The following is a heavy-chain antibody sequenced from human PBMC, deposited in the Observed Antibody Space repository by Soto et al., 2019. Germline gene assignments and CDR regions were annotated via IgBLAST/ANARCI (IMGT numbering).Heavy chain of an antibody. CDR2: IIPILDVA. CDR1: GVDFNSFT. Sequence: QLVQSGAEVKKPGSSVKVSCKASGVDFNSFTLSWVRQAPGQGPEWMGTIIPILDVAKNAQKFQGRITITADKSTSTVYMELRRLRSEDTAVYYCAQMWFGELWHGMDVWGQGTTVTVSS. J-gene: IGHJ6*02. CDR3: AQMWFGELWHGMDV. V-gene: IGHV1-69*02. D-gene: IGHD3-10*01.